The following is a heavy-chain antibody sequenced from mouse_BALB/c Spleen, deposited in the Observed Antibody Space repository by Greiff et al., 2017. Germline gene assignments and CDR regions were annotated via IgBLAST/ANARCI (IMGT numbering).Heavy chain of an antibody. V-gene: IGHV5-6-3*01. Sequence: EVKLVESGGGLVQPGGSLKLSCAASGFTFSSYGMSWVRQTPDKRLELVATINSNGGSTYYPDSVKGRFTISRDNAKNTLYLQMSSLKSEDTAMYYCAREGGMITTAYWGQGTLVTVSA. CDR2: INSNGGST. J-gene: IGHJ3*01. CDR1: GFTFSSYG. D-gene: IGHD2-4*01. CDR3: AREGGMITTAY.